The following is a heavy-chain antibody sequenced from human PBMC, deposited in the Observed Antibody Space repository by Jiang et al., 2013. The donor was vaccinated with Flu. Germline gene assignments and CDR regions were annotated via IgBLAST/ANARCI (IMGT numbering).Heavy chain of an antibody. Sequence: QLVESGAEVKNPGALVKVSCKASGYTFSSYYMHWVRQAPGQGLEYMGWINTHTGIPTYAQGFTGRFVFSLNTSVSTAFLQISSLKPDDTAIYYCARDMSDNASGSDDNYNWFDPWGQGTLVTVSS. CDR1: GYTFSSYY. D-gene: IGHD1-1*01. CDR2: INTHTGIP. J-gene: IGHJ5*02. CDR3: ARDMSDNASGSDDNYNWFDP. V-gene: IGHV7-4-1*02.